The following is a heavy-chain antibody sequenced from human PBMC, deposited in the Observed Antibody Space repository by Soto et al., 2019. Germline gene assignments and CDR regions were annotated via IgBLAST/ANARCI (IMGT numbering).Heavy chain of an antibody. Sequence: EVQLLESGGGLVQPGESLRLSCAASGFTFSYYWMHWVRQAPGLGLVWVSRIHSAGSSTTYADSVKGRFTISRDNARNTLYLQMNSLRAEDTAVYYCERGYRGACDLWGQGTVLTVSS. CDR3: ERGYRGACDL. J-gene: IGHJ3*01. V-gene: IGHV3-74*01. D-gene: IGHD1-26*01. CDR2: IHSAGSST. CDR1: GFTFSYYW.